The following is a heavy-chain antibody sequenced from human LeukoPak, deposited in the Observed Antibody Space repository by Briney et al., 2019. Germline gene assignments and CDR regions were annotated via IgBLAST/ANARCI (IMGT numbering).Heavy chain of an antibody. CDR3: ARDSTGTGAFDI. CDR2: INSDGGTT. D-gene: IGHD1-7*01. CDR1: GFTFGTYW. Sequence: GGSLRLSCGASGFTFGTYWMHWVRHAPGKGLVWVSGINSDGGTTTYADSVKGRFTISRDNAKNSLYLQMNSLRAEDTAVYYCARDSTGTGAFDIWGQGTMVTVSS. J-gene: IGHJ3*02. V-gene: IGHV3-74*01.